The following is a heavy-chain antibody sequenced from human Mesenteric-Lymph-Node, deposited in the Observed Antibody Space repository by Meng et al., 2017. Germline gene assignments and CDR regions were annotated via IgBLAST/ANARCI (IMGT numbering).Heavy chain of an antibody. CDR3: ARDLGSSSSKFVHAFDI. D-gene: IGHD6-13*01. J-gene: IGHJ3*02. CDR2: INHSGST. V-gene: IGHV4-34*01. Sequence: GSLRLSCTVSGGSISSYYWSWIRQPPGKGLEWIGEINHSGSTNYNPSLKSRVTISVDTSKNQFSLKLSSVTAADTAVYYCARDLGSSSSKFVHAFDIWGQGKMVNGSS. CDR1: GGSISSYY.